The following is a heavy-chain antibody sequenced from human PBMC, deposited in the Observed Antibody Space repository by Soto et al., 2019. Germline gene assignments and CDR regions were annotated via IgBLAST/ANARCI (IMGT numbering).Heavy chain of an antibody. D-gene: IGHD3-3*01. V-gene: IGHV3-74*01. J-gene: IGHJ6*02. Sequence: PGGSLRLSCAASGFTFSSYWMHWVRQAPGKGLVWASRINSDGSSTSYADSVKGRFTISRDNAKNTLYLQMNSLRAEDTAVYYCARDLPTFYDFWSGYWPYYGMDVWGQGTTVTVSS. CDR1: GFTFSSYW. CDR2: INSDGSST. CDR3: ARDLPTFYDFWSGYWPYYGMDV.